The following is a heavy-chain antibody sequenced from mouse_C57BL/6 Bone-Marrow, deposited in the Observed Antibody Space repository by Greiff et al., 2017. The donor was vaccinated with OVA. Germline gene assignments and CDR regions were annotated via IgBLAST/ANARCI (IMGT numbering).Heavy chain of an antibody. V-gene: IGHV5-6*01. J-gene: IGHJ4*01. D-gene: IGHD1-1*01. CDR3: ARLYYYGSRPYYAMDY. Sequence: EVKLVESGGDLVKPGGSLKLSCAASGFTFSSFGMSWVRQTPDKRLEWVATISSGGSYSYYPDSVKGRLTISRDNAKNTLYLQMSSLKSEDTAMYYCARLYYYGSRPYYAMDYWGQGTSVTVSS. CDR2: ISSGGSYS. CDR1: GFTFSSFG.